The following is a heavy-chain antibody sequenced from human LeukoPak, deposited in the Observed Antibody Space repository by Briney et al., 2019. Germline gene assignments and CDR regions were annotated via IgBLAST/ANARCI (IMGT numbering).Heavy chain of an antibody. CDR1: GFNFGDYY. J-gene: IGHJ3*02. Sequence: GGSLRLSCAGSGFNFGDYYMTWIRQAPGKGLEWVSYISGHGSTIYYTDSVKGRFTVSRVNSKKALFLHMISLRAEDTAMYYCARHKNIVVVPAAIDIWGQGTMVTVSS. V-gene: IGHV3-11*01. CDR2: ISGHGSTI. D-gene: IGHD2-2*01. CDR3: ARHKNIVVVPAAIDI.